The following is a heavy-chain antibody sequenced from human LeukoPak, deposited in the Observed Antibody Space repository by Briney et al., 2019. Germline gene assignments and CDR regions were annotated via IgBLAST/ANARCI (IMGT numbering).Heavy chain of an antibody. CDR2: IWYDGSNK. D-gene: IGHD4-23*01. CDR3: AKDSSTVVTLYYFDY. Sequence: GGSLRLSCAASGFTFSIYTMNWVRQAPGKGLEWVAVIWYDGSNKYYADSVKGRFTISRDNSKNTLYLQMNSLRAEDTAVYYCAKDSSTVVTLYYFDYWGQGTLVTVSS. V-gene: IGHV3-33*06. J-gene: IGHJ4*02. CDR1: GFTFSIYT.